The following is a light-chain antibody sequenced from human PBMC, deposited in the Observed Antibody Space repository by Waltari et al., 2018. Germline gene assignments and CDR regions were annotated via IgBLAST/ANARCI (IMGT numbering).Light chain of an antibody. CDR3: SSFEV. CDR1: RSDVGGYNY. CDR2: EVS. V-gene: IGLV2-8*01. J-gene: IGLJ1*01. Sequence: QSALTLPPSASGPPGQSVPIFCTGTRSDVGGYNYVSWYQQHPGKAPKLMIYEVSKRPSGVPDRFSGSKSGNTASLTVSGLQAEDEADYYCSSFEVFGTGTKVTVL.